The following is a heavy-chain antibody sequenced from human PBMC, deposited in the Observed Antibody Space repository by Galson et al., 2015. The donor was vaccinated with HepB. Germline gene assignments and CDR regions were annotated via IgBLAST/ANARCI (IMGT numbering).Heavy chain of an antibody. CDR3: ARDCDRSGYYCY. Sequence: SVKVSRKASGYTFTSYGICWVRQAPGQGLEWLGWISAYNGNTNYAQNLQGRVTMTTDTSTSTAYMELRSLTSDDTAVYYCARDCDRSGYYCYWGQGTVVTVSS. V-gene: IGHV1-18*04. CDR2: ISAYNGNT. D-gene: IGHD3-22*01. J-gene: IGHJ4*02. CDR1: GYTFTSYG.